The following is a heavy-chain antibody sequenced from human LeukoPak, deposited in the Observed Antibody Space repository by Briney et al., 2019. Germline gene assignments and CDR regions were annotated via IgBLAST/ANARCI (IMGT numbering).Heavy chain of an antibody. D-gene: IGHD6-19*01. CDR1: GGSISSGSYY. Sequence: SETLSLTCTVSGGSISSGSYYWSWIRQPAGKGLEWIGRIYTSGSTNYNPSLKSRVTISVDTSKNQFSLKLSSVTAADTAVYYCARGSSGWWGEYFDYWGQGTLVTVSS. J-gene: IGHJ4*02. V-gene: IGHV4-61*02. CDR2: IYTSGST. CDR3: ARGSSGWWGEYFDY.